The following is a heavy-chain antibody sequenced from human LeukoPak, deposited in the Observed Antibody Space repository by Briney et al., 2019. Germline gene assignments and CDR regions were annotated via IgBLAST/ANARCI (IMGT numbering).Heavy chain of an antibody. CDR3: ARSEAARHFDY. V-gene: IGHV4-59*01. J-gene: IGHJ4*02. CDR2: IYYSGST. D-gene: IGHD6-6*01. Sequence: SETLSLTCTVSGGSISSYYWSWIRQPPGKGLERIGYIYYSGSTNYNPSLKSRVTISVDTSKNQFSLKLSSVTAADTAVYYCARSEAARHFDYWGQGTLVTVSS. CDR1: GGSISSYY.